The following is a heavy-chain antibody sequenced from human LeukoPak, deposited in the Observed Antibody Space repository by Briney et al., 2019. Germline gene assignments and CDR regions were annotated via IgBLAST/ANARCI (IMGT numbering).Heavy chain of an antibody. CDR2: IYDIGST. V-gene: IGHV4-59*08. J-gene: IGHJ4*02. CDR1: GGSIRSYH. Sequence: SETLSLTCTVSGGSIRSYHRSWIRQPPGKGLEWIGYIYDIGSTNYNPSLNNRVTISEDTSTNQFSLKLSSVTAADAAVYYCSTISSRVFDYWGQGTLVTVSS. D-gene: IGHD5-24*01. CDR3: STISSRVFDY.